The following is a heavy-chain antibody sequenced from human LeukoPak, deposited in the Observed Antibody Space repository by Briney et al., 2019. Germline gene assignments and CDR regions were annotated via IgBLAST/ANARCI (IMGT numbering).Heavy chain of an antibody. CDR2: IYYSGST. CDR3: ASQPSNGYGKNWFDP. CDR1: GGSISSGDYY. D-gene: IGHD6-13*01. V-gene: IGHV4-30-4*01. Sequence: SETLSLTCTVSGGSISSGDYYWSWIRQPPGKGLEWIGYIYYSGSTYYNPSLKSRVTISVDTSKNQFSLKLSSVTAADTAVYYCASQPSNGYGKNWFDPWGQGTLVTVSS. J-gene: IGHJ5*02.